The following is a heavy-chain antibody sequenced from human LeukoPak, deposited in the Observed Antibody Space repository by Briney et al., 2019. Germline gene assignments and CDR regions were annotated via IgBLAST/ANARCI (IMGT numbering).Heavy chain of an antibody. Sequence: SETLSLTCAVYGGSFSGYYWSWIRQPPGKGLEWIGEINHSGSTNYNPSLKSRVTISVDTRKTQFSLKLSSVTAADTAVYYCARGGGADYVWGSYRYLSYFDYWGQGTLVTVSS. CDR1: GGSFSGYY. CDR2: INHSGST. V-gene: IGHV4-34*01. J-gene: IGHJ4*02. CDR3: ARGGGADYVWGSYRYLSYFDY. D-gene: IGHD3-16*02.